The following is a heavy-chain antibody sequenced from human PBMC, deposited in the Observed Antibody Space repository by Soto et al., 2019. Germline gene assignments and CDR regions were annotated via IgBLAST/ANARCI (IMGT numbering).Heavy chain of an antibody. V-gene: IGHV4-34*01. Sequence: NPSETLSLTCAVYGGSFSGYYWSWIRQPPGKGLEWIGEINHSGSTNYNPSLKSRVTISVDTSKNQFSLKLSSVTAADTAVYYCARVGGYSYGYFDYWGQGTLVTVSS. CDR3: ARVGGYSYGYFDY. J-gene: IGHJ4*02. CDR2: INHSGST. D-gene: IGHD5-18*01. CDR1: GGSFSGYY.